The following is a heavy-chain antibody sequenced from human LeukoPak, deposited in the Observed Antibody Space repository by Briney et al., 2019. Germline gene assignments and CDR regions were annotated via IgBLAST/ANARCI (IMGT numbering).Heavy chain of an antibody. CDR2: IYSGGNT. CDR3: ARGMVTAPDY. Sequence: AGGSLRLSCAAPGFSVSNTYMSWVRQAPGKGLEWVSIIYSGGNTYYADSVKGRFTISRDNSKNTLYLQMNRLRPEDTAVYYCARGMVTAPDYWGQGTLVTVSS. J-gene: IGHJ4*02. D-gene: IGHD2-21*02. V-gene: IGHV3-53*01. CDR1: GFSVSNTY.